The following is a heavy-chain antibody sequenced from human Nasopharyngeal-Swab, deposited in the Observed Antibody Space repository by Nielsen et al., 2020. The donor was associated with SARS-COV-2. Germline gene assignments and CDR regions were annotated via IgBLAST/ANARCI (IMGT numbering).Heavy chain of an antibody. CDR2: INPNSGGT. V-gene: IGHV1-2*02. J-gene: IGHJ4*02. CDR1: GYTFTGYY. D-gene: IGHD4-17*01. Sequence: ASVKVSCKASGYTFTGYYMHWVRQAPGQGLEWMGWINPNSGGTNYAQKFQGRVTMTRDTSISTAYMELSRLRSDDTAVYYCARGAVTTPGSHYYFDYWGQGTLVTVSS. CDR3: ARGAVTTPGSHYYFDY.